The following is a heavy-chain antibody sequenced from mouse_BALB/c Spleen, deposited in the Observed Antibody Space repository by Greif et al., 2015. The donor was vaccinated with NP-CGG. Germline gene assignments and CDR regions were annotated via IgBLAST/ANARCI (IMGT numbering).Heavy chain of an antibody. CDR3: ASSNYGSSPLAY. J-gene: IGHJ3*01. CDR1: GFTFSSYG. CDR2: INSNGGST. V-gene: IGHV5-6-3*01. Sequence: EVKLEESGGGLVQPGGSLKLSCAASGFTFSSYGMSWVRQTPDKRLELVATINSNGGSTYYPDSVKGRFTISRDNAKNTLYLQMSSLKSEDTAMYYCASSNYGSSPLAYWGQGTLVTVSA. D-gene: IGHD1-1*01.